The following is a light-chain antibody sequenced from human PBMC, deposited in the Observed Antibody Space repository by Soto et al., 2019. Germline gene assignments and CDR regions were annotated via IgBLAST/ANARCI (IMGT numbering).Light chain of an antibody. CDR1: QSVSSN. CDR2: GAS. V-gene: IGKV3-15*01. CDR3: QQYNNWWT. J-gene: IGKJ1*01. Sequence: ETVMTQSPATRSVAPGERATLSCRASQSVSSNLAWYQQKPGQAPRLLIYGASTRATGIPARFSGSGSGTEFTLTISSLQSEDFAVYYCQQYNNWWTFGQGTKVDIK.